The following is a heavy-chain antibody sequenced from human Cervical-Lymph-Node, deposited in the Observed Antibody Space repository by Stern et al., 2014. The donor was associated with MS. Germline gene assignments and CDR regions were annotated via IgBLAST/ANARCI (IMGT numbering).Heavy chain of an antibody. J-gene: IGHJ4*02. CDR1: GYTFTSYW. V-gene: IGHV5-51*01. CDR3: ARQRYFDY. Sequence: EVQLVQSGPEVKRPGESLKISCQASGYTFTSYWIGWVRQMPGKGLEWIAIIFPGGSDIRCSPAFQGQVTISAGKSSSTAYLQWNNLKAWDTAIYYCARQRYFDYWGQGTLVTVSS. CDR2: IFPGGSDI.